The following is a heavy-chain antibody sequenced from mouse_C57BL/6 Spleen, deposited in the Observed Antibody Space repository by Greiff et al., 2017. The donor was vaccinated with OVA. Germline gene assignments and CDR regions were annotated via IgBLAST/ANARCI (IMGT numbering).Heavy chain of an antibody. Sequence: QVQLQQPGAELVMPGASVKLSCKASGYTFTSYWMHWVKQRPGQGLEWIGEIDPPDSYTNYNQKFKGKSTLTVDKSSSTAYMQLSSLTSEDSAVYYCARKDYGSSLWFAYWGQGTLVTVSA. J-gene: IGHJ3*01. CDR1: GYTFTSYW. D-gene: IGHD1-1*01. CDR2: IDPPDSYT. CDR3: ARKDYGSSLWFAY. V-gene: IGHV1-69*01.